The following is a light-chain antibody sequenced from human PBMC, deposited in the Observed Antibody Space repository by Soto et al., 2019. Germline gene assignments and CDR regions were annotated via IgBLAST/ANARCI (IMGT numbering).Light chain of an antibody. CDR2: AAS. CDR3: QQYNSYPIT. J-gene: IGKJ5*01. CDR1: QNINIF. Sequence: DIQMTQSPSSLSAFVGDRVTITCRASQNINIFLNWYQQKAGNAPKLLIYAASSLQSGVPSRFSGSGSGTDFTLTISSLQPDDFATYYCQQYNSYPITFGQGTLLEIK. V-gene: IGKV1-39*01.